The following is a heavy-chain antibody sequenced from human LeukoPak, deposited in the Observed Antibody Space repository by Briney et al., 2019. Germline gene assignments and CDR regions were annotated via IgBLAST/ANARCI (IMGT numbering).Heavy chain of an antibody. CDR3: AKDQTRELLGYFDY. Sequence: GGSLRLSCAASGFTFSSYAMCWVRQAPGKGLEWVSAISGSGGSTYYADSVKGRFTISRDNSKNTLYLQMNSLRAEDTAVYYCAKDQTRELLGYFDYWGQGTLVTVSS. D-gene: IGHD1-26*01. V-gene: IGHV3-23*01. CDR1: GFTFSSYA. CDR2: ISGSGGST. J-gene: IGHJ4*02.